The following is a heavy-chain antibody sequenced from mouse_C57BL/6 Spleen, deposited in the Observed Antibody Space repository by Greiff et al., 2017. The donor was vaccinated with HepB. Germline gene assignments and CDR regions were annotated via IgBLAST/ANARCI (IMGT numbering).Heavy chain of an antibody. J-gene: IGHJ3*01. D-gene: IGHD1-1*01. CDR2: IYPGDGDT. CDR3: ARRDYYGSSYGFAY. Sequence: QVQLQQPGAELVKPGASVKISCKASGYAFSSYWMNWVKQRPGKGLEWIGQIYPGDGDTNYNGKFKGKATLTADKSSSTAYMQLSSLTSEDSAVYFCARRDYYGSSYGFAYWGQGTLVTVSA. V-gene: IGHV1-80*01. CDR1: GYAFSSYW.